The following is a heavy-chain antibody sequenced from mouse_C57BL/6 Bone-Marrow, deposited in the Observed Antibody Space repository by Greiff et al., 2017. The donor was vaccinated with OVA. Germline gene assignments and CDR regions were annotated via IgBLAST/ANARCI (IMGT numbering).Heavy chain of an antibody. J-gene: IGHJ1*03. V-gene: IGHV1-75*01. CDR2: IFPGSGST. CDR1: GYTFTDYY. CDR3: ARYPSTVVATRYFDV. D-gene: IGHD1-1*01. Sequence: VQLQQSGPELVKPGASVKISCKASGYTFTDYYINWVKQRPGQGLEWIGWIFPGSGSTYYNEKFKGKATLTVDKSSSTAYMLLSSLTSEDSAVYFCARYPSTVVATRYFDVWGTGTTVTVSS.